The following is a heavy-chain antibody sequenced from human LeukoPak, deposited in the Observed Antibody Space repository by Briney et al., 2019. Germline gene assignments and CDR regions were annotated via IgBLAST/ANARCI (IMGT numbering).Heavy chain of an antibody. Sequence: ASVKVSCKASGYTFTSYDINWVRQAPGQGLEWMGGIIPIFGTANYAQKFQGRVTITADKSTSTAYMELSSLRSEDTAVYYCAVMVRGVHLADYWGQGTLVTVSS. CDR1: GYTFTSYD. V-gene: IGHV1-69*06. CDR2: IIPIFGTA. CDR3: AVMVRGVHLADY. J-gene: IGHJ4*02. D-gene: IGHD3-10*01.